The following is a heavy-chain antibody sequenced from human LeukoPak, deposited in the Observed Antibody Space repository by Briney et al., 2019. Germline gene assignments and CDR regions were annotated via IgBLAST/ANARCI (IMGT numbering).Heavy chain of an antibody. D-gene: IGHD1-26*01. J-gene: IGHJ4*02. CDR1: SGSISSSNW. CDR2: IHHSGGT. V-gene: IGHV4-4*02. CDR3: ARVRSSRAFDY. Sequence: SGTLSLTCAVSSGSISSSNWWSWVRQPPGKGLEWIGEIHHSGGTNYNPSLRSRVTISVDKSKNQFSLILSSVAAADTAVYYCARVRSSRAFDYWGQGTLVTVSS.